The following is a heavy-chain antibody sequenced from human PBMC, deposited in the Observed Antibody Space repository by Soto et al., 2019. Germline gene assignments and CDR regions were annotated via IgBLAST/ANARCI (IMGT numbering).Heavy chain of an antibody. J-gene: IGHJ4*02. Sequence: GGSLRLSCAASGFTFSNYAMNWVRQAPGKGLEYVSAISSNGGSTYYANSVKGRFTISRDNSKNTLYLQMGSLRAEDMAVYYFVRYGFTYYYDHCGQRTLVTVSS. CDR1: GFTFSNYA. CDR2: ISSNGGST. CDR3: VRYGFTYYYDH. D-gene: IGHD3-16*01. V-gene: IGHV3-64*01.